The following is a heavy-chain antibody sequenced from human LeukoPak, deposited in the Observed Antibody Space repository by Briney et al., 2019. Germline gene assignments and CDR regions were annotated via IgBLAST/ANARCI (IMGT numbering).Heavy chain of an antibody. V-gene: IGHV4-59*11. CDR3: ARGRGYSGYAPYYYYYYMDV. Sequence: PSETLSLTCTVSGGSISSHYWSWIRQPPGKGLEWIGYIYYSGSTNYNPSLKSRVTISVDTSKNQFSLKLSSVTAADTAVYYCARGRGYSGYAPYYYYYYMDVWGKGTTVTVSS. CDR2: IYYSGST. D-gene: IGHD5-12*01. CDR1: GGSISSHY. J-gene: IGHJ6*03.